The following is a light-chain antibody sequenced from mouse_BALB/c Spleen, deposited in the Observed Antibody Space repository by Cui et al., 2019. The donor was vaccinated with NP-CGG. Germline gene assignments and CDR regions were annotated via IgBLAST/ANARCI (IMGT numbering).Light chain of an antibody. V-gene: IGLV1*01. CDR1: TGAVTTSNY. Sequence: QAVVPQESAPTTSPGETVTLTCRSSTGAVTTSNYANWVQEKPDHLFTGLIGGTNNRVQGVPARFSGSLIGDKAALTITGAQTEDEAIYFCALWYSNHWVFGGGTKLTVL. CDR3: ALWYSNHWV. J-gene: IGLJ1*01. CDR2: GTN.